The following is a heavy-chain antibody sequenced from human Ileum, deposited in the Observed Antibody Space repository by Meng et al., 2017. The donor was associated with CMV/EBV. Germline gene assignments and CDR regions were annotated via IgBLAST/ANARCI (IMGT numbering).Heavy chain of an antibody. CDR3: ARARIPSRPIRDYYGMDV. CDR1: GFTFSSYG. V-gene: IGHV3-30*02. Sequence: GGSLRLSCAASGFTFSSYGMHWVRQAPGKGLEWVASIRFDGSRKYYAESVKGRFTISRDNSMNTLYLQMSSLTTEDTAVYFCARARIPSRPIRDYYGMDVWGQGTTVTGAS. D-gene: IGHD6-6*01. CDR2: IRFDGSRK. J-gene: IGHJ6*02.